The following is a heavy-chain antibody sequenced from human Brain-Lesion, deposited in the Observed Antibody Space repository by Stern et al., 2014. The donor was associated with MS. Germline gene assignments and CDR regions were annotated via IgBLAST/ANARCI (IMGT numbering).Heavy chain of an antibody. CDR3: ARHDSVPRPSQLYSARDRGPGYFDY. D-gene: IGHD1-26*01. CDR2: IYYSGFT. J-gene: IGHJ4*02. Sequence: QLQLQESGTGLVKPSETLSLTCTVSGGSISSSTYYWAWIRQPPGKGLGWIGNIYYSGFTYYNPSLKSRVTISVDMSKNQFSLKLSSVTAADTAIYYCARHDSVPRPSQLYSARDRGPGYFDYWGQGTLVTVSS. CDR1: GGSISSSTYY. V-gene: IGHV4-39*01.